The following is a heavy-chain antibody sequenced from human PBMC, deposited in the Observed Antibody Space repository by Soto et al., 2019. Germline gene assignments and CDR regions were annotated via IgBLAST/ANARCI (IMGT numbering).Heavy chain of an antibody. CDR2: ISGSGGST. D-gene: IGHD3-10*01. Sequence: GGSLRLSCAASGFTFSSYAMSWVRQAPGKGLEWVSAISGSGGSTYYADSVKGRFTISRDNSKNTLYLQMNSLRAEDTAVYYCAKAMVRGAVDYYGMDVWGQGTTVTVSS. CDR3: AKAMVRGAVDYYGMDV. V-gene: IGHV3-23*01. CDR1: GFTFSSYA. J-gene: IGHJ6*02.